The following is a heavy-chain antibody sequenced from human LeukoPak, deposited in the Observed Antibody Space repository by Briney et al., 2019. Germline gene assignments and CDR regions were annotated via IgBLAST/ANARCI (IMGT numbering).Heavy chain of an antibody. Sequence: GGSLRLSCAASGFTFSSYAMHWVRQAPGKGLEWVAVISYDGSNKYYADSVKGRFTISRDNAKSSLYLQMNSLRAEDTAVYYCARDDGGNFNDAFDIWGQGTMVTVSP. CDR2: ISYDGSNK. D-gene: IGHD4-23*01. J-gene: IGHJ3*02. CDR1: GFTFSSYA. V-gene: IGHV3-30*04. CDR3: ARDDGGNFNDAFDI.